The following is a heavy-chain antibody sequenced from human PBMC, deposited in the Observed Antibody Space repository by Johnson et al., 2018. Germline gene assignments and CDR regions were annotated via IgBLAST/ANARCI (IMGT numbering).Heavy chain of an antibody. CDR2: ISYDGSNK. D-gene: IGHD4-11*01. CDR1: GFTFSSYG. Sequence: QVQLVQSGGGVVQPGRSLRLSCAASGFTFSSYGMHWVRQAPGKGLEWVAVISYDGSNKYYADSVKGRFTISRDNSKNTLYLQMNSLRAEDTAVYYWAATDPYYYSYMDVWGKGTTVTVSS. V-gene: IGHV3-30*03. CDR3: AATDPYYYSYMDV. J-gene: IGHJ6*03.